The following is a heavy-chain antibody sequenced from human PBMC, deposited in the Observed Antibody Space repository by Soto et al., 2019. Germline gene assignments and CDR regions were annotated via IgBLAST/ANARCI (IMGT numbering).Heavy chain of an antibody. V-gene: IGHV4-39*01. CDR1: GGSISSSSFY. D-gene: IGHD3-3*02. CDR2: IYYSGST. CDR3: ARPALIRQGAFDI. J-gene: IGHJ3*02. Sequence: SETLSLTCTVSGGSISSSSFYWGWIRQPPGKGLEWIGSIYYSGSTYYNPSLKSRVTISVDTSKNQFSLKLSSVTAADTAVYYCARPALIRQGAFDIWGQGTMVTVSS.